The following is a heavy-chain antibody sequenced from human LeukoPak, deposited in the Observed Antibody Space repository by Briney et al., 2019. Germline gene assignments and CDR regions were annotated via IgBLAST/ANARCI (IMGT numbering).Heavy chain of an antibody. CDR2: ISGSGGST. Sequence: GGSLRLSCAASGFTFNSYAMSWVRQAPGKGLEWVSTISGSGGSTYYADSVKGRFTISRDNSKNTLYLQVNSLRAEDTAVYYCAKGGKWNVTPFDYWGQGTLVTVSS. V-gene: IGHV3-23*01. D-gene: IGHD1-1*01. CDR3: AKGGKWNVTPFDY. CDR1: GFTFNSYA. J-gene: IGHJ4*02.